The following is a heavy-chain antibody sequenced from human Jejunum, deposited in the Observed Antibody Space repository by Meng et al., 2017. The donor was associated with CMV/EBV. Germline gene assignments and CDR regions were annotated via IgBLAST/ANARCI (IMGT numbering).Heavy chain of an antibody. CDR3: ARGIDMITYGEVQY. CDR2: IIPIFNTP. Sequence: ASGDTFSRNDISWVRQAPGQGLEWMGGIIPIFNTPKYAQKCQGRVTITTDDSTSTAYMEVSSLRSDDTAVYYCARGIDMITYGEVQYWGQGTLVTVSS. J-gene: IGHJ4*02. D-gene: IGHD3-16*01. V-gene: IGHV1-69*05. CDR1: GDTFSRND.